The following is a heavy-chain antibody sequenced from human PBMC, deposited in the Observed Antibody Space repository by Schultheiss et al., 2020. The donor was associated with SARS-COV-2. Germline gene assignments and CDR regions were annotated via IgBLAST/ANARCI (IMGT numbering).Heavy chain of an antibody. J-gene: IGHJ6*03. Sequence: TLSLTCTVSGGSISSGGYYWSWIRQHPGKGLEWIGYIYYSGSTYYNPSLKSLVTISVDTSKNQFSLKLSSVTAADTAVYYCARGPDYDFWSGAYYYYMDVWGKGTTVTVSS. V-gene: IGHV4-31*01. CDR3: ARGPDYDFWSGAYYYYMDV. CDR2: IYYSGST. CDR1: GGSISSGGYY. D-gene: IGHD3-3*01.